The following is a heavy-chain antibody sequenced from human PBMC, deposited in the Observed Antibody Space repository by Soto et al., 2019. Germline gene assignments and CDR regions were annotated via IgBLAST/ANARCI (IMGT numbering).Heavy chain of an antibody. J-gene: IGHJ3*02. Sequence: SETLSLTCTVSGGSISSYYWSWIRQPPGKGLEWIGYIYYSGSTNYNPSLKSRVTISVDTSKNQFSLKLSSVTAADTAVYYFASPSWDCSGGSCYGAFDIWGQGTMVTVSS. CDR1: GGSISSYY. CDR3: ASPSWDCSGGSCYGAFDI. CDR2: IYYSGST. D-gene: IGHD2-15*01. V-gene: IGHV4-59*08.